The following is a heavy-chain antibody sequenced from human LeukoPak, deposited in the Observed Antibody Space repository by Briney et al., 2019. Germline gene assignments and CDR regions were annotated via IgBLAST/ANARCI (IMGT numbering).Heavy chain of an antibody. CDR3: ARHTYDSSGYYYVDY. Sequence: SETLSLTCAVSGSSISSGYYGGCSRQPPGRGLEWIWIISDSGSTYYNPSLKSRVTISVDTSKNQFSLKLSSVTAADTAVYYCARHTYDSSGYYYVDYWGQGTLVTVSS. J-gene: IGHJ4*02. CDR1: GSSISSGYY. D-gene: IGHD3-22*01. CDR2: ISDSGST. V-gene: IGHV4-38-2*01.